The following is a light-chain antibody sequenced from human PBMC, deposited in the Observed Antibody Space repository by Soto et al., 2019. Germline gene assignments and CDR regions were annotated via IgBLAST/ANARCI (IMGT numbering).Light chain of an antibody. CDR3: QPYNSYPTWT. CDR1: QSISSW. V-gene: IGKV1-5*01. Sequence: DIQMTQSPSTLSASVGDRVTITCRASQSISSWLAWYQQKPGKAPKLLIYDASSLESGVPSRFSGSGSGTEFKLTISSLQPDDFAKYYGQPYNSYPTWTFGQGTKVEIK. J-gene: IGKJ1*01. CDR2: DAS.